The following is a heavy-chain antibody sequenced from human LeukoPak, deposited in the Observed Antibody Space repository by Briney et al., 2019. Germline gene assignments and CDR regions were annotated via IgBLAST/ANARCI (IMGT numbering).Heavy chain of an antibody. V-gene: IGHV4-34*01. J-gene: IGHJ4*01. CDR1: GGSFSGYY. D-gene: IGHD3-10*01. Sequence: SETLSLTCAVYGGSFSGYYWSWIRQPPGKGLEWIGEINRSGSTNYNPSLKRGVIISVDTSKNQLSLTLSALTAADTLVYYCPSGMVQGVIVYDNRGHRTLVTASS. CDR3: PSGMVQGVIVYDN. CDR2: INRSGST.